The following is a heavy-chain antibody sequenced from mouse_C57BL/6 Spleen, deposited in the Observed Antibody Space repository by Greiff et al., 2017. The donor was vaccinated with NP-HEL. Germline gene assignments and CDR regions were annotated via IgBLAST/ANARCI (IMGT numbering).Heavy chain of an antibody. CDR2: IWRGGST. V-gene: IGHV2-5*01. CDR1: GFSLTSYG. D-gene: IGHD4-1*01. Sequence: QVHVKQSGPGLVQPSQSLSITCTVSGFSLTSYGVHWVRQSPGKGLEWLGAIWRGGSTDYNAAFMSRLSITKDNSKSQVFFKMNSLQADDTAIYYCAKPSNWDGGYFDVWGTGTTVTVSS. J-gene: IGHJ1*03. CDR3: AKPSNWDGGYFDV.